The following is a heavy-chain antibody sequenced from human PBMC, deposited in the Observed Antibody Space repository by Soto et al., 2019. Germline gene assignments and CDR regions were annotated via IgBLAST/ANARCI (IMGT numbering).Heavy chain of an antibody. CDR2: SDSGSNS. J-gene: IGHJ4*02. Sequence: EVQLLESGGGLVQPGGSLRLSCAASGFTFNNYAMNWVRQAPGKGLEWVSTSDSGSNSYYADSVRGRFTISRDNSQQTLYLQMDGLRAEDTAVYYCAKQRDYNSRLLFDYWGPGTLVTVSS. CDR1: GFTFNNYA. V-gene: IGHV3-23*01. CDR3: AKQRDYNSRLLFDY. D-gene: IGHD4-4*01.